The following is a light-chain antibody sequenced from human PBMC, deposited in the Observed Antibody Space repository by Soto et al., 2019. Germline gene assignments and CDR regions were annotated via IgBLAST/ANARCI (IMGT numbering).Light chain of an antibody. CDR1: QSVSSN. V-gene: IGKV3-15*01. CDR3: QHYNNWPPSIT. CDR2: GAS. Sequence: EIVMTQSPATLSVSPGERATLACRASQSVSSNLAWYQQNPGQAPRLLIYGASTRATGIPARFSGSGSGTEFTLTIRSLQSEDFAISYWQHYNNWPPSITFGQGTRLEIK. J-gene: IGKJ5*01.